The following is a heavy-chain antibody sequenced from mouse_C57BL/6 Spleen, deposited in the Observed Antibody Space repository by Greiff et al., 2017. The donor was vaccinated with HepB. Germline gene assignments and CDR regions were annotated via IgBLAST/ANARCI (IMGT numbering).Heavy chain of an antibody. CDR3: ASPLYSNYEDYAMDY. D-gene: IGHD2-5*01. Sequence: QVQLQQPGAELVMPGASVKLSCKASGYTFTSYWMHWVKQRPGQGLEWIGEIDPSDSYTNYNQKFKGKSTLTVDKSSSTAYMQLSSLTSEDSAVYYCASPLYSNYEDYAMDYWGQGTSVTVSS. CDR2: IDPSDSYT. CDR1: GYTFTSYW. J-gene: IGHJ4*01. V-gene: IGHV1-69*01.